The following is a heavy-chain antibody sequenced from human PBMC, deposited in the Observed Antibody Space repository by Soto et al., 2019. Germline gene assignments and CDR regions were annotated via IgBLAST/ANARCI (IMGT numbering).Heavy chain of an antibody. CDR3: AKIDRIAVASLVPSYFDY. J-gene: IGHJ4*02. V-gene: IGHV3-23*01. CDR1: GFTFSSYA. CDR2: ISGSGGST. Sequence: PGGSLRLSCAASGFTFSSYAMSWVRQAPGKGLEWVSAISGSGGSTYYAESVKGRFTISRDNSKDTLYLQMNSLTAEDTAVYSCAKIDRIAVASLVPSYFDYWGQGTLVTVSS. D-gene: IGHD6-19*01.